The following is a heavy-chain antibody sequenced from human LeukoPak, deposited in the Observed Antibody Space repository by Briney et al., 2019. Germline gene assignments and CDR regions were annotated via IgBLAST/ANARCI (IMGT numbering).Heavy chain of an antibody. D-gene: IGHD3-10*01. V-gene: IGHV1-24*01. CDR1: GYTLTELS. J-gene: IGHJ5*02. Sequence: GASVKVSCKVSGYTLTELSMHWVRQAPGKGLEWMGGFDPEDGETICAQKFQGRVTMTEDTSTDTAYMELSSLRSEDTAVYYCATAMVVRGVIPSYWFDPWGQGTLVTVSS. CDR2: FDPEDGET. CDR3: ATAMVVRGVIPSYWFDP.